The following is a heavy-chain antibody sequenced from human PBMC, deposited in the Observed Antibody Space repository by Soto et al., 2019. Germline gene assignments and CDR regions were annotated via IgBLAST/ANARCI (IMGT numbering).Heavy chain of an antibody. V-gene: IGHV3-23*01. CDR2: ISGSGGST. Sequence: GSRTAAGAPSGFSLSLDPMSVVREARGKVLEWVSAISGSGGSTYYADSVKGRFTISRDNSKNTLYLQMNSLRAEDTAVYYCANEDYDSSGYYFDSWG. D-gene: IGHD3-22*01. CDR1: GFSLSLDP. J-gene: IGHJ4*01. CDR3: ANEDYDSSGYYFDS.